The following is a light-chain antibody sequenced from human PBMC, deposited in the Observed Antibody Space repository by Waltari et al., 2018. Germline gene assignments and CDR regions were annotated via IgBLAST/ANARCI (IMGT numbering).Light chain of an antibody. CDR3: QSYDSSLSGSV. CDR1: SSNIGAGYD. CDR2: GNS. V-gene: IGLV1-40*01. J-gene: IGLJ2*01. Sequence: QSVLTQPPSVSGAPGQRVTISCTGNSSNIGAGYDVHWYQHLPGTAPKLLIYGNSNRPSGVPDRFSGSKSGTSASLAITGLQAEDEADYYCQSYDSSLSGSVFGGGTKLTVL.